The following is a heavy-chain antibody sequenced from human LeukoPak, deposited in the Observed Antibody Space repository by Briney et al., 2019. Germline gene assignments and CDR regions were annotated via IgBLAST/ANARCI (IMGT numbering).Heavy chain of an antibody. Sequence: GGSLRLSCAASGFTFSNFGMNWVRQAPGKGLEWVAFIRYDGSNKYYADSVKGRFTISRDNSKNTLYLQMNSLRAEDTAVYYCAKAPPHNYDILTGPGDYWGQGTLVTVSS. CDR3: AKAPPHNYDILTGPGDY. J-gene: IGHJ4*02. CDR1: GFTFSNFG. CDR2: IRYDGSNK. D-gene: IGHD3-9*01. V-gene: IGHV3-30*02.